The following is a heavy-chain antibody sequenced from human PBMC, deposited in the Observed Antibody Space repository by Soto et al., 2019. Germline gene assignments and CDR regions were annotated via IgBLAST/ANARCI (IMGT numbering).Heavy chain of an antibody. D-gene: IGHD6-13*01. CDR1: GFTFSSYA. Sequence: AGGSLRLSCTASGFTFSSYAMSWVRQAPGKGLEWVSAISGSGGSTYYADSVKGRFTISRDNSKNTLYLQMNSLRAEDTAVYYCEKDQETSEAGIGGDYWGQGTLVTVSS. CDR2: ISGSGGST. J-gene: IGHJ4*02. CDR3: EKDQETSEAGIGGDY. V-gene: IGHV3-23*01.